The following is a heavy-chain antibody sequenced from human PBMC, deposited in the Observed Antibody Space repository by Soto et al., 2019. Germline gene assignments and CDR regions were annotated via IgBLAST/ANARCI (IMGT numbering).Heavy chain of an antibody. Sequence: ASVKVSCKASGYTFTGYYMHWVRQAPGQGLEWMGWMNPNSGDTNYAQKFQGWVTMTRNTSISTAYMELSSLRSEDTAVYYCARGLVGDYYYYMDVWGKGTTVTVSS. V-gene: IGHV1-2*04. J-gene: IGHJ6*03. CDR2: MNPNSGDT. D-gene: IGHD2-15*01. CDR1: GYTFTGYY. CDR3: ARGLVGDYYYYMDV.